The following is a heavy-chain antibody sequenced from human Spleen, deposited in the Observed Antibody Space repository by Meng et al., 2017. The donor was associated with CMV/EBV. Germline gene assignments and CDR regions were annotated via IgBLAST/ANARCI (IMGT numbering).Heavy chain of an antibody. J-gene: IGHJ4*02. Sequence: QVELVESGGGVVRPGGSLRLSCAASGFTFDDYGMSWVRQAPGKAPEWVAFILKDGSDKFYRGSVKGRFTISRDPGKNTLYLQMDSLRPEDTAIYYCVRDGDSSNWPLDYWGQGTLVTVSS. V-gene: IGHV3-30*03. D-gene: IGHD6-13*01. CDR1: GFTFDDYG. CDR3: VRDGDSSNWPLDY. CDR2: ILKDGSDK.